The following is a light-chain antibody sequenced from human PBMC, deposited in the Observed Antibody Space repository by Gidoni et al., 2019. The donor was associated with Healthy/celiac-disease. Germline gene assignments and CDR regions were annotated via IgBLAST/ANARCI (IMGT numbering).Light chain of an antibody. CDR2: AAS. J-gene: IGKJ4*01. CDR3: QQRYSTPFLT. Sequence: DVQMTQSPSSLSASVGDRVPITCRASQSISSYLKWYQQKPGKAPKHLIYAASSLQSGVPSRSSGSRSGTDFTLTISSLQPEDCSTYYCQQRYSTPFLTFGGGTKVEIK. CDR1: QSISSY. V-gene: IGKV1-39*01.